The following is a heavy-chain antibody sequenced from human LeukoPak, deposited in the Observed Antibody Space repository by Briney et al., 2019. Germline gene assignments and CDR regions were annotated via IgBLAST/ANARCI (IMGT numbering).Heavy chain of an antibody. CDR1: GGSISSYY. CDR3: ARVSGPDMYYFDC. Sequence: SETLSLTCTVSGGSISSYYWSWIRQPPGKGLEWIGYIYYSGSTNYNPSLKSRVTISVDTSKNQFSLKLSSVTAADTAVYYCARVSGPDMYYFDCWGQGTLVTVSS. CDR2: IYYSGST. V-gene: IGHV4-59*01. J-gene: IGHJ4*02. D-gene: IGHD3-10*01.